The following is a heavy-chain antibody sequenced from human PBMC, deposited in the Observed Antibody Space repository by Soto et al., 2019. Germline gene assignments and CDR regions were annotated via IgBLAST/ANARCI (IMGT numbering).Heavy chain of an antibody. V-gene: IGHV4-34*01. Sequence: SETLSLTCAVYGGSFSGYYWSWIRQPPGKGLEWIGEINHSGSTNYNPSLKSRVTISVDTSKNQFSLKLSSVTAADTAVYYCATLDGATVTTRGWGQGTLVTVSS. CDR1: GGSFSGYY. J-gene: IGHJ4*02. CDR3: ATLDGATVTTRG. D-gene: IGHD4-17*01. CDR2: INHSGST.